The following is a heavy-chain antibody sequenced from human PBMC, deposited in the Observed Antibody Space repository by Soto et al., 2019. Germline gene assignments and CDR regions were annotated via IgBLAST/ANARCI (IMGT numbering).Heavy chain of an antibody. CDR2: INDRGSI. CDR3: ARESHDILTGPPWVWYFDL. D-gene: IGHD3-9*01. V-gene: IGHV4-34*01. J-gene: IGHJ2*01. CDR1: GGSFSGHY. Sequence: QVQLQQWGAGPLRPLETLSLTCGVSGGSFSGHYWAWIRQSPGKGLEWIGEINDRGSINYNPSLKSRVSFSVDTSKTHYSLNLRSVTAADTAVYYCARESHDILTGPPWVWYFDLWGRGTLVTVSS.